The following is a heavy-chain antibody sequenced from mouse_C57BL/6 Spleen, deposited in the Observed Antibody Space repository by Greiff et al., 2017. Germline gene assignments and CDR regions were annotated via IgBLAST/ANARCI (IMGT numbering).Heavy chain of an antibody. V-gene: IGHV1-80*01. D-gene: IGHD1-1*01. Sequence: VQLQQSGAEPVKPGASVKISCKASGYAFSSYWMNWVKQRPGKGLEWIGQIYPGDGDTNYNGKFKGKATLAADKSSSTAYMQLSSLASEDSAVYFCARGGYGSSFRWYFDVWDTGTTVTVSS. J-gene: IGHJ1*03. CDR1: GYAFSSYW. CDR3: ARGGYGSSFRWYFDV. CDR2: IYPGDGDT.